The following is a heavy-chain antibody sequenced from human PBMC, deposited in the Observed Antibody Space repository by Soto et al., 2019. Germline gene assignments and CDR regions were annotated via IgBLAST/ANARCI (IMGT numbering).Heavy chain of an antibody. CDR1: GYTFTSYA. Sequence: ASVKVSCKASGYTFTSYAMHWVRQAPGQRLEWMGWINTGNGNTKYSQKFQGRVTITRDTSASTAYMELSSLRSEDTAVYYCARAVGGPTSNLDYWGQGTLVTVSS. CDR3: ARAVGGPTSNLDY. CDR2: INTGNGNT. J-gene: IGHJ4*02. V-gene: IGHV1-3*04. D-gene: IGHD3-16*01.